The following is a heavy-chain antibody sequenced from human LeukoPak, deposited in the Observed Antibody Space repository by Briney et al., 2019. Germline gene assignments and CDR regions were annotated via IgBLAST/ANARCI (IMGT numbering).Heavy chain of an antibody. D-gene: IGHD4-17*01. J-gene: IGHJ4*02. CDR2: INHSGST. V-gene: IGHV4-34*01. CDR1: GGSFSGYY. CDR3: ARGLKLGRLRRGLDY. Sequence: SETLSLTCAVYGGSFSGYYWSWIRQPPGKGLEWIGEINHSGSTNYNPSLKSRVTISVETSKNQFSLKLSSVTAADTAVYYCARGLKLGRLRRGLDYWGQGTLVTVSS.